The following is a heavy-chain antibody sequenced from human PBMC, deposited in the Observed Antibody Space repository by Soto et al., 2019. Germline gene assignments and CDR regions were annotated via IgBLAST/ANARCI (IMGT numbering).Heavy chain of an antibody. D-gene: IGHD3-10*01. Sequence: PSETLSLTCTVSGGSISSYYWSWIRQPPGKGLEWIGYIYYSGSTDYDPSLKSRVTISVDTSKNQLSLKLSSVTATDTAVYYCARGRVLWFGELLSPIYYYYGMDVWGQGTTVTVSS. J-gene: IGHJ6*02. CDR2: IYYSGST. CDR1: GGSISSYY. CDR3: ARGRVLWFGELLSPIYYYYGMDV. V-gene: IGHV4-59*12.